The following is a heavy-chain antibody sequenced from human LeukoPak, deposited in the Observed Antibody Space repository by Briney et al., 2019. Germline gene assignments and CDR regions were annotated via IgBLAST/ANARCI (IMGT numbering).Heavy chain of an antibody. Sequence: ASVKVSCKASAYIFSNYGISWVRQAPGQGLEWMGWISAKNGDTNYIQKFRGRVTMTTDTSTSTAYMELWSLISDDTAVYYCARDVPATTPFDYWGQGTLVTVSS. CDR3: ARDVPATTPFDY. D-gene: IGHD1-7*01. CDR1: AYIFSNYG. J-gene: IGHJ4*02. V-gene: IGHV1-18*01. CDR2: ISAKNGDT.